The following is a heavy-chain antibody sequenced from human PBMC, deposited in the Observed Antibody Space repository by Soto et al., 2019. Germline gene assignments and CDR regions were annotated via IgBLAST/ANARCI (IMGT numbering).Heavy chain of an antibody. CDR3: AREADFASSGYVLDY. Sequence: PGGSLRLSCAASGFTFSGFSMNWVRQAPGKGLEWVPSVTSSPSSMFYADSVKGRFTISRDDAKDSLFLQMNSLRADDTAVYYCAREADFASSGYVLDYWGLGTLVTSPQ. V-gene: IGHV3-21*01. D-gene: IGHD3-22*01. CDR2: VTSSPSSM. J-gene: IGHJ4*02. CDR1: GFTFSGFS.